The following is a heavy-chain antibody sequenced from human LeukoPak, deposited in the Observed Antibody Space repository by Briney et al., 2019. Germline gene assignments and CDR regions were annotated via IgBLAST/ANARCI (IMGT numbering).Heavy chain of an antibody. CDR3: AKVHFPYSGCDCFDY. V-gene: IGHV3-23*01. J-gene: IGHJ4*02. CDR2: ISGSGGST. D-gene: IGHD5-12*01. Sequence: GGSLRLSCAASGFTFSSYAMSWVRQAPGKGLEWVSAISGSGGSTYYADSVKGRFTISRDNSKNTLYLQMNGLRAEDTAVYYCAKVHFPYSGCDCFDYWGQGTLVTVSS. CDR1: GFTFSSYA.